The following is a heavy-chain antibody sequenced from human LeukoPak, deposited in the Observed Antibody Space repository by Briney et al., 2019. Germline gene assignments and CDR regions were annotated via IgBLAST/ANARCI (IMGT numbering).Heavy chain of an antibody. Sequence: SGESLKISCKGSGYSSTSYRIGWVRQMPGKGLEWMGIIYPGDSDTRYSPSFQGQVTISADKSISTAYLQWSSLKASDTAMYYCARGAYDILTGYGMDVWGKGTTVTVSS. J-gene: IGHJ6*04. CDR1: GYSSTSYR. V-gene: IGHV5-51*01. CDR2: IYPGDSDT. D-gene: IGHD3-9*01. CDR3: ARGAYDILTGYGMDV.